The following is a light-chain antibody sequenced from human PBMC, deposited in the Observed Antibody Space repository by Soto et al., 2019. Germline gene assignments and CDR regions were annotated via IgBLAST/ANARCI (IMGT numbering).Light chain of an antibody. CDR2: KVS. CDR1: RSLMYSDGISY. V-gene: IGKV2-30*01. Sequence: DVVMTQSPLSLPVTLGQPASISCRSSRSLMYSDGISYLSWFQQRPGQSPRRLIYKVSNRDSWVPAILIGSGSGTDFTLKISRVDAHVVAAYFCRPATHLTPGTLGQGTNLEIK. CDR3: RPATHLTPGT. J-gene: IGKJ2*01.